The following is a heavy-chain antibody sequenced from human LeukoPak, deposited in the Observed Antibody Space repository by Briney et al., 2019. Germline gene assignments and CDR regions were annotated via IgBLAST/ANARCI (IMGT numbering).Heavy chain of an antibody. D-gene: IGHD1-26*01. CDR3: AKAHTRLIGTPLDY. V-gene: IGHV4-59*01. J-gene: IGHJ4*02. Sequence: PSETLSLTCTVSGGSIISYYWSWIGQPPGKGLEWIGYIYYSGGTNYSPSLKSRVSISLDTPKNQFPLRLTSVTAVDTAVYYCAKAHTRLIGTPLDYWGRGTLVTVSS. CDR2: IYYSGGT. CDR1: GGSIISYY.